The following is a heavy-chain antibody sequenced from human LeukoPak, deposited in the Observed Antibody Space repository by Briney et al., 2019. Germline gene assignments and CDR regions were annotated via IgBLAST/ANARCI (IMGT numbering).Heavy chain of an antibody. J-gene: IGHJ6*02. CDR3: AKGGTRGYSSGYCLDV. CDR1: GCTFSSYP. V-gene: IGHV3-23*01. CDR2: ISGSGVIT. D-gene: IGHD5-18*01. Sequence: GGSLRLSCEASGCTFSSYPMSWVRQAPGKGLEWVSYISGSGVITYYADSVKGRFTISRDNSKNTLFLQMNSLRVEDTAVYYCAKGGTRGYSSGYCLDVWGQGTTVTVSS.